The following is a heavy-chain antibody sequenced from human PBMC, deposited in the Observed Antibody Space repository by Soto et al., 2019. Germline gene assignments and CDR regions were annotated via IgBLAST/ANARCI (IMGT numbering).Heavy chain of an antibody. Sequence: GESLKISCQGSGYRFTSYWIIWVRQMPGKGLEWMGRIDPSDSYTNYSPSFQGHVTISADKSISTAYLQWSSLKASDTAMYYCARQRGPTYYYDSSGYYLRSNWFDPWGQGTLVTVSS. CDR2: IDPSDSYT. J-gene: IGHJ5*02. CDR1: GYRFTSYW. D-gene: IGHD3-22*01. CDR3: ARQRGPTYYYDSSGYYLRSNWFDP. V-gene: IGHV5-10-1*01.